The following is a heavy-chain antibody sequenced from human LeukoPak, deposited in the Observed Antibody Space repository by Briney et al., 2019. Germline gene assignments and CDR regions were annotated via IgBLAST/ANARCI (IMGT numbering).Heavy chain of an antibody. V-gene: IGHV4-39*01. Sequence: SETLSLTCAVSGGSISSSSYYWGWIRQPPGKGLEWIGSIYYSGSTYYNPSLKSRVTISVDTSKNQFSLKLSSVTAADTAVYYCVVYDHVWGTLSRRDYCGQGTLV. CDR1: GGSISSSSYY. CDR3: VVYDHVWGTLSRRDY. J-gene: IGHJ4*02. D-gene: IGHD3-16*01. CDR2: IYYSGST.